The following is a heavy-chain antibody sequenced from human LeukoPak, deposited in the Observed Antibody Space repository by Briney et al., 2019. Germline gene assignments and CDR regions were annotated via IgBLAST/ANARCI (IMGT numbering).Heavy chain of an antibody. CDR2: ISSSSYI. Sequence: GGSLRLSCAASGFTFSSYSMNWVRQAPGKGLEWVSSISSSSYIYYADSVKGRFTISRDNAKNSLYLQMNSLRAEDTAVYYCAKDRPNYYGSNGHYYKLNGDCWGQGTLVTVSS. V-gene: IGHV3-21*04. CDR1: GFTFSSYS. D-gene: IGHD3-22*01. J-gene: IGHJ4*02. CDR3: AKDRPNYYGSNGHYYKLNGDC.